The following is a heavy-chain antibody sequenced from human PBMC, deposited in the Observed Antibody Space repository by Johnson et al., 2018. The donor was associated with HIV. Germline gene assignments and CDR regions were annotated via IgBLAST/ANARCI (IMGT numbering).Heavy chain of an antibody. Sequence: QVQLVESGGGVVQPGGSLRLTCKASGFSFSNYAIHWVRQAPGKGLEWVTFIQFDGSHKYSADFVKGRFTISRDTSKKSVFLQMNSLRPEDTAVYYCAKETRDSRSAFDIWGQGTLVTVSS. CDR3: AKETRDSRSAFDI. J-gene: IGHJ3*02. CDR2: IQFDGSHK. CDR1: GFSFSNYA. D-gene: IGHD4-11*01. V-gene: IGHV3-30*02.